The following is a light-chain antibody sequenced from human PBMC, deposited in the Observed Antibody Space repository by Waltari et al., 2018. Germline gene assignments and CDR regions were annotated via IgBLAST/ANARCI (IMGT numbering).Light chain of an antibody. CDR3: QSYDNRLSYV. CDR1: SSTFAHFA. J-gene: IGLJ1*01. CDR2: ASN. Sequence: QSLLTPPPSVSGAPGQRVPISCPGSSSTFAHFAVHWYHQLPGQAPKLLIFASNNRPSGVPDRFSGSKSGTSASLAITGLQPEDEGDYYCQSYDNRLSYVFGSGTKVTVL. V-gene: IGLV1-40*01.